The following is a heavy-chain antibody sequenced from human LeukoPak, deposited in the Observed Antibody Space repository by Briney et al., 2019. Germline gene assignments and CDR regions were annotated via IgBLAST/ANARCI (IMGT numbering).Heavy chain of an antibody. D-gene: IGHD3-10*02. CDR1: GFTFSTSR. V-gene: IGHV3-48*04. Sequence: GGSLRLSCAVSGFTFSTSRMSWVRQAPGKGLGWVSSITTSSSNIYYADSVEGRYPIPSDNAKKSLYLQMNSLRAEDTAVYYCAELGITMIGGVWGKGTTVTISS. CDR2: ITTSSSNI. CDR3: AELGITMIGGV. J-gene: IGHJ6*04.